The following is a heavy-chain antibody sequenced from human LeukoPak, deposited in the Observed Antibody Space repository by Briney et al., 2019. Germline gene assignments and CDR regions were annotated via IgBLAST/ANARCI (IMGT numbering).Heavy chain of an antibody. J-gene: IGHJ6*02. Sequence: PGGSLRLSCAASGFTFSSYSMNWVRQAPGKGLEWVSSISSSSYIYYADSVKGRFTISRDNAKNSLYLQMNSLRAEDTAVYYCARRGIVVVPASYGMDVWGQGTTVTVSS. CDR2: ISSSSYI. CDR3: ARRGIVVVPASYGMDV. CDR1: GFTFSSYS. V-gene: IGHV3-21*01. D-gene: IGHD2-2*01.